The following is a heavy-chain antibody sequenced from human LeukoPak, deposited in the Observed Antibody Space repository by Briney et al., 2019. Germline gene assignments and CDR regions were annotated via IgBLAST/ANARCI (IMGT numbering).Heavy chain of an antibody. CDR2: IYSGGST. CDR1: GFTFSSNY. V-gene: IGHV3-66*01. Sequence: GGSLRLSCAASGFTFSSNYMNWVRQAPGKGLEWVSLIYSGGSTHYADSVKGRFTISRDNSKNTLYLQMNSLRAEDTAVYYCARYDYYDSSGYKIAEYFQHWGQGTLVTVSS. J-gene: IGHJ1*01. CDR3: ARYDYYDSSGYKIAEYFQH. D-gene: IGHD3-22*01.